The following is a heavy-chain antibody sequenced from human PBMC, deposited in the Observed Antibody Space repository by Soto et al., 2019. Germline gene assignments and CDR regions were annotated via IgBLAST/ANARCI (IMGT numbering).Heavy chain of an antibody. CDR1: GGSISGYY. V-gene: IGHV4-59*01. D-gene: IGHD4-17*01. Sequence: SETLSLTCTVSGGSISGYYWSWIRQPPGKGLEWIGYIYYSGSTNYSPSLKSRVTISVDTSKNQFSLRLTSVTAADTAVYYCARGFDYGDLYYFDYWGQGTLVTVSS. CDR2: IYYSGST. CDR3: ARGFDYGDLYYFDY. J-gene: IGHJ4*02.